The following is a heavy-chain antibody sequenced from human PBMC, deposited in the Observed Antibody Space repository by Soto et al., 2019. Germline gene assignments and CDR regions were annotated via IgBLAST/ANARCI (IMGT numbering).Heavy chain of an antibody. CDR1: GFTFSDYY. V-gene: IGHV3-11*01. Sequence: GGSLRLSCAASGFTFSDYYMAWIRQAPGKGLEWVSYISSGGSSIYYADSVKGRFTISRDNAKNSLYLQMNSLRAEDTAMYYCASLAIGTIIRGAPDFWGQGTLVTVSS. D-gene: IGHD3-10*01. CDR2: ISSGGSSI. CDR3: ASLAIGTIIRGAPDF. J-gene: IGHJ4*02.